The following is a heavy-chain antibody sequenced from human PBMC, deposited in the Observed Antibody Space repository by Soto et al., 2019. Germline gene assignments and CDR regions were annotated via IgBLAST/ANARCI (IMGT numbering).Heavy chain of an antibody. D-gene: IGHD2-2*01. CDR3: SRGRFCSSTSCYRDWFDP. Sequence: SETLSLTCAVSGGSISSGGYSWSWIRQPPGKGLEWIGYIYHSGSTYYNPSLKSRVTISVDRSKNQFSLKLSSVTAVDTAVYYCSRGRFCSSTSCYRDWFDPWGQGTLVTVSS. V-gene: IGHV4-30-2*01. CDR1: GGSISSGGYS. J-gene: IGHJ5*02. CDR2: IYHSGST.